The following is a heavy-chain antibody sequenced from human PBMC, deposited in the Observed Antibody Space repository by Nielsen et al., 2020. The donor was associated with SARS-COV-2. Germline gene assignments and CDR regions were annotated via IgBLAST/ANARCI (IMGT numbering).Heavy chain of an antibody. CDR2: IYYSGNT. D-gene: IGHD3-22*01. V-gene: IGHV4-30-4*01. CDR1: GGSISSHEYY. J-gene: IGHJ4*02. Sequence: SETLSLTCSVSGGSISSHEYYWSWIRQSPGRGLEWIGYIYYSGNTYYNPSLKSRVTISVDTSKNQFSLKLSSVTAADTAVYYCARHPVGYYDRGEFDYWGQGTLVTVSS. CDR3: ARHPVGYYDRGEFDY.